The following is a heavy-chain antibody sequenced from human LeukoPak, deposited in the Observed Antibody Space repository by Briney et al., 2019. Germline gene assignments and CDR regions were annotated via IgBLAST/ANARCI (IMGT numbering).Heavy chain of an antibody. D-gene: IGHD3-22*01. Sequence: GGPVKISCRASGYTFTGYYMHWVRQAPGQGLEWMGWINPNSGGTNYAQKFQGWVTMTRDMSISTAYMELSRLRSDDTAVYYCARDLCDSRESSYYFDYWGQGTLVTVSS. CDR1: GYTFTGYY. CDR2: INPNSGGT. V-gene: IGHV1-2*04. J-gene: IGHJ4*02. CDR3: ARDLCDSRESSYYFDY.